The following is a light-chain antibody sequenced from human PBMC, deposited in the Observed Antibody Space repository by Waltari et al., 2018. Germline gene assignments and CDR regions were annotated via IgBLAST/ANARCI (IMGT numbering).Light chain of an antibody. V-gene: IGKV3-20*01. CDR1: QSIRRF. CDR2: DAP. Sequence: EIMLTQSPGTLSLSPGESATLPCRARQSIRRFLAWYQQKPGQAPRLLIYDAPTRATGIPDRFRGSGSGTDFSRTINRLEPEDIAVDYCQKYGSLPATFGQGTKVEIK. J-gene: IGKJ1*01. CDR3: QKYGSLPAT.